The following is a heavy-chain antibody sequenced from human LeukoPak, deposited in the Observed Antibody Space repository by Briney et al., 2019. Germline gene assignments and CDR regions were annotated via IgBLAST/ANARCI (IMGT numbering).Heavy chain of an antibody. D-gene: IGHD4/OR15-4a*01. Sequence: SETLSLTCTVSGVSISSVGYYWSWLRQHPGKGLEWIGYIYYSGSTYYNPSLKSRVTIAVDTSKNQFSLKLSSVTAADTTVYYCARVGTDYGASVNWFDPWGQGTLVTVSS. V-gene: IGHV4-31*03. CDR3: ARVGTDYGASVNWFDP. CDR2: IYYSGST. CDR1: GVSISSVGYY. J-gene: IGHJ5*02.